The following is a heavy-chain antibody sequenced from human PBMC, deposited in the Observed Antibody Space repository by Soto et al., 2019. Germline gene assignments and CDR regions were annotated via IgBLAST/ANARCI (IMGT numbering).Heavy chain of an antibody. CDR2: ISYDGSNK. J-gene: IGHJ6*02. CDR1: GFTFSSYA. CDR3: ARGDYYYCGMDV. Sequence: QVQLVESGGGVVQPGRSLRLSCAASGFTFSSYAMHWVRQAPGKGLEWVAVISYDGSNKYYADSVKGRFTISRDNSKNTLYLQMNSLRAEDTAVYYCARGDYYYCGMDVWGQGTTVTVSS. V-gene: IGHV3-30-3*01.